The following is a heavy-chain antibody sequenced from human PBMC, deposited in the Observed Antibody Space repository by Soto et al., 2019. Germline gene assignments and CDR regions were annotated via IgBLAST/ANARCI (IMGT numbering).Heavy chain of an antibody. CDR2: IYHTGRT. V-gene: IGHV4-61*08. CDR3: AGDSTAFFFDY. Sequence: PSETLSLTCTVSGDSVGSGAFYWSWIRQTPGKRLEWIGYIYHTGRTAYNPSLKSRVTISIDPSKNQFALNVTSVTAADTAIYYWAGDSTAFFFDYWGQGAVVTVS. D-gene: IGHD2-2*01. J-gene: IGHJ4*02. CDR1: GDSVGSGAFY.